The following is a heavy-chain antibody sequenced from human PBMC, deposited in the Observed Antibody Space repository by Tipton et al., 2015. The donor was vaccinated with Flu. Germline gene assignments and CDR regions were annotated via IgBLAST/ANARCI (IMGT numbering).Heavy chain of an antibody. CDR1: GYTFTSYY. V-gene: IGHV1-46*01. D-gene: IGHD2-21*01. CDR3: ARFIRGRLLYFDY. CDR2: INPSGGST. J-gene: IGHJ4*02. Sequence: QLVQSGAEVKKPGASVKVSCKASGYTFTSYYMRWVRQAPGQGLEWMGIINPSGGSTSYAQKFQGRVTMTGNTSTSTVYMELSSLRSEDTAVYYCARFIRGRLLYFDYWGQGTLVPVSS.